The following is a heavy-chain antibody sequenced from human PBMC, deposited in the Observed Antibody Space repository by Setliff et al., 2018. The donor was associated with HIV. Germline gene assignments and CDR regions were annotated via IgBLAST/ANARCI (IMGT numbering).Heavy chain of an antibody. CDR2: IYASDSSGST. V-gene: IGHV4-61*09. CDR1: GGSITTGSYY. J-gene: IGHJ4*02. D-gene: IGHD1-1*01. CDR3: ARQLSNSFDL. Sequence: PSETLSLTCTVSGGSITTGSYYWSWIRQPAGQGLEWIGHIYASDSSGSTNYNPSLKSRVTISLDTSISTAFLESSGLHSDDTAVYYCARQLSNSFDLWGQGALVTVSS.